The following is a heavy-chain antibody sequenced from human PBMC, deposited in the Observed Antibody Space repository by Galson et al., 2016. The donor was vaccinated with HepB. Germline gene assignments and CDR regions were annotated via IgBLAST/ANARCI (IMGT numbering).Heavy chain of an antibody. V-gene: IGHV4-34*01. CDR2: INHSGST. Sequence: LSLTCAVYGVSLSGYHWSWIRQPPGKGLEWIGVINHSGSTKYNPSLKSRVTISVDTSKKQLSLKLSSVTAADTAVYYCARVSIYDFWSGYRPGSGLDVWGQGTTVTVSS. J-gene: IGHJ6*02. D-gene: IGHD3-3*01. CDR3: ARVSIYDFWSGYRPGSGLDV. CDR1: GVSLSGYH.